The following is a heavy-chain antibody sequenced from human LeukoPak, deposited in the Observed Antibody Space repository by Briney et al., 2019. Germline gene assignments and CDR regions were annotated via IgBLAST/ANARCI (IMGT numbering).Heavy chain of an antibody. J-gene: IGHJ4*02. CDR2: ISHDGSNE. D-gene: IGHD5-12*01. CDR3: AKGQHIVTTISQEGFEY. V-gene: IGHV3-30*04. Sequence: GGSLRLSCAASGFTFSSSAMHWVRQAPGKGLEWVAFISHDGSNEYYADSVKGRFTISRDNSRNTLYLQMNSLKTEDTAVYYCAKGQHIVTTISQEGFEYWGQGTLVTVST. CDR1: GFTFSSSA.